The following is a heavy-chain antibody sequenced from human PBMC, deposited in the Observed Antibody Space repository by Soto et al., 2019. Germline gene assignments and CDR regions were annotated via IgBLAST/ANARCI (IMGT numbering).Heavy chain of an antibody. CDR1: GFTFSSYA. CDR2: ISYDGSNK. V-gene: IGHV3-30*18. Sequence: TGGSLRLSRAASGFTFSSYAMDGVRQAPGKGLEWVAVISYDGSNKYYADSVKGRFTISRDNSKNTLYLQMNSLRAEDTAVYYCAKPRSYCSSTSCYWSGEDYYYGMDVWGQGTTVTVSS. J-gene: IGHJ6*02. D-gene: IGHD2-2*01. CDR3: AKPRSYCSSTSCYWSGEDYYYGMDV.